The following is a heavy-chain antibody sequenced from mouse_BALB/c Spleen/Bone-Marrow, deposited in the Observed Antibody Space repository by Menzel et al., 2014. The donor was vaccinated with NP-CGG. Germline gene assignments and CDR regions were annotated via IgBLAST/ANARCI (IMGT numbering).Heavy chain of an antibody. V-gene: IGHV1-4*01. CDR2: INPSTGYT. J-gene: IGHJ3*01. CDR3: ARSNYPAWFAY. D-gene: IGHD2-5*01. Sequence: QVQLQQSGAELATPGASVKMSCKASGYTFTSYWMHWVKQRPGQGLEWIGYINPSTGYTEYNQKFKDKATLTADKSSSTAYMQLSSLTSEDSAVYYCARSNYPAWFAYWGQGTLVTVSA. CDR1: GYTFTSYW.